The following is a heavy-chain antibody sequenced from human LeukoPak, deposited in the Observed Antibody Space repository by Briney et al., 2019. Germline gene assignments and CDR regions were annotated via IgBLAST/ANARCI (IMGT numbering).Heavy chain of an antibody. J-gene: IGHJ4*02. CDR3: AKDSVRSGGWFYFDN. CDR2: ISASGKNT. Sequence: GASLRLSCAASGFTFSTYWMSWVRQAPGKGLEWVSGISASGKNTFYADSVKSRFTISGDNSKNTVYLQMSSLRAEDTAIYYWAKDSVRSGGWFYFDNWGQGTLVSVSS. D-gene: IGHD4-23*01. V-gene: IGHV3-23*01. CDR1: GFTFSTYW.